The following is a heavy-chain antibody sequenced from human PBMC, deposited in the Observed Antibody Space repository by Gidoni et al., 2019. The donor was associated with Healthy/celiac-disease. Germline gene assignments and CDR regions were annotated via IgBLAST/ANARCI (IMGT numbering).Heavy chain of an antibody. V-gene: IGHV3-23*01. Sequence: EVQLLESGGGLVQPGGSLRLSCAASGFTFSSYALGWVRQAPGKGLEWGSAISGSGGSTYYADSVKGRFTISRDNSKNTLYLQMNSLRAEDTAVYYCAARSGGMDVWGQGTTVTVSS. D-gene: IGHD3-10*01. J-gene: IGHJ6*02. CDR1: GFTFSSYA. CDR3: AARSGGMDV. CDR2: ISGSGGST.